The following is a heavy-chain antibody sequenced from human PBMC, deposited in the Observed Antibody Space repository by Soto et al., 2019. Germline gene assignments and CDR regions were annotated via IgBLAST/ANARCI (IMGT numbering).Heavy chain of an antibody. CDR1: GFTFDDYT. V-gene: IGHV3-43*01. CDR2: ISWDGGST. D-gene: IGHD6-6*01. CDR3: AKDYSSSSLVPEWALDY. Sequence: PGGSLRLSCAASGFTFDDYTMHWVRQAPGKGLEWVSLISWDGGSTYYADSVKGRFTISRDNSKNSLYLQMNSLRTEDTALYYCAKDYSSSSLVPEWALDYWGQGTLVTVSS. J-gene: IGHJ4*02.